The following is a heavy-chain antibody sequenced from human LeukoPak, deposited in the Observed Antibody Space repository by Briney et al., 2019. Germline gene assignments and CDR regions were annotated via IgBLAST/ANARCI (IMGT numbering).Heavy chain of an antibody. J-gene: IGHJ4*02. D-gene: IGHD6-19*01. Sequence: PGGSLRLSCAASGFTVSSNYMHWVRQAPGKGLEWVSVMYSGGSTYYADSVKGRFTISSDNSKNMVYLQMNSLRAEHTAVYYCARVNSPFGSGWYFDFWGQGALVTVSS. CDR3: ARVNSPFGSGWYFDF. V-gene: IGHV3-66*01. CDR1: GFTVSSNY. CDR2: MYSGGST.